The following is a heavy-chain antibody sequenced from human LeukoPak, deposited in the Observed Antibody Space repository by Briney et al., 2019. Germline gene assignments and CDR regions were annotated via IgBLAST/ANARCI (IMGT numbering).Heavy chain of an antibody. CDR1: GFTFSSYA. CDR3: AREISGDTNFDY. Sequence: TGGSLRLSCAASGFTFSSYAISWVRQAPGKGPEWVSAISGSGYNTYYADSVKGRFTISRDNSKNTLYLQMNSLRAEDTAIYYCAREISGDTNFDYWGQGTLVSVSS. V-gene: IGHV3-23*01. J-gene: IGHJ4*02. CDR2: ISGSGYNT. D-gene: IGHD3-10*01.